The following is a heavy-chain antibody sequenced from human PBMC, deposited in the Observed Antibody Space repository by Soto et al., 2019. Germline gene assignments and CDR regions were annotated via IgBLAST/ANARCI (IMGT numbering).Heavy chain of an antibody. J-gene: IGHJ6*02. CDR1: GGTFSSYA. CDR3: ARDYCSGRSCYSNYYYYGMDV. Sequence: QVQLVQSGAEVKKPGSSVKVSCKASGGTFSSYAISWVRQAPGQGLEWMGGIIPIFGTANYAQKFQGRVTITADESTSTAYMELSSLRSEDTAVYYCARDYCSGRSCYSNYYYYGMDVWGQGTTVTVSS. CDR2: IIPIFGTA. D-gene: IGHD2-15*01. V-gene: IGHV1-69*01.